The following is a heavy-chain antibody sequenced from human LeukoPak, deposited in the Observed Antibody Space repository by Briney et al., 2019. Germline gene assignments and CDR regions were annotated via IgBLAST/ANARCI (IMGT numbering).Heavy chain of an antibody. J-gene: IGHJ4*02. D-gene: IGHD3-22*01. V-gene: IGHV1-69*10. Sequence: SVKVSCKASGGTFSSYPISWVRQAPGQGLEWMGGIIPILGIANYAQKFQGRVTITADKSTSTAYMELSSLRSEDTAVYYCAREPPGYYDSSGPFDYWGQGTLVTVSS. CDR1: GGTFSSYP. CDR3: AREPPGYYDSSGPFDY. CDR2: IIPILGIA.